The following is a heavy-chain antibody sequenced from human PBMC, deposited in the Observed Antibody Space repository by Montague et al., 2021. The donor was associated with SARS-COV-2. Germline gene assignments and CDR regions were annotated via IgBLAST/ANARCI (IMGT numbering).Heavy chain of an antibody. CDR2: ISSESTYI. Sequence: SLRLSCAASGFTFSSFRMNWVRQAPGKRLEWVASISSESTYILYAESVRGRLTVSRDNAQNLLFLQMNSLRAEDTASYYCARFETSKFYSSGVDVWGQGTTVTVSS. CDR3: ARFETSKFYSSGVDV. CDR1: GFTFSSFR. D-gene: IGHD2-15*01. J-gene: IGHJ6*02. V-gene: IGHV3-21*01.